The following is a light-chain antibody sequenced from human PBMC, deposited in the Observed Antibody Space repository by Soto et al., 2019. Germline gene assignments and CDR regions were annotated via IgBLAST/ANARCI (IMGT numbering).Light chain of an antibody. J-gene: IGKJ1*01. V-gene: IGKV1-27*01. CDR2: GAS. CDR3: QNHNSVPWT. Sequence: DIQMTQSPSSLSASVGDRVTITCRASQDISHYLAWYQQQPGKVPILLIYGASSLPPGVPSRFSGSGSGTDFTLTISSLQPEDVATYYCQNHNSVPWTFGQGTKVEIK. CDR1: QDISHY.